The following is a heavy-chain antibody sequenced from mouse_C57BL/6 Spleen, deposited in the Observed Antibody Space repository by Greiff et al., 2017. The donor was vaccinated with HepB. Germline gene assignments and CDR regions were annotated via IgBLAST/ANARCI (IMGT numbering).Heavy chain of an antibody. D-gene: IGHD1-1*01. CDR2: IDPSDSYT. Sequence: VQLQQPGAELVKPGASVKLSCKASGYTFTSYWMQWVKQRPGQGLEWIGEIDPSDSYTNYNQKFKGKATLTVDTSSSTAYMQLSSLTSEDSAVYYCARREGYYYGSSYWYFDVWGTGTTVTVSS. J-gene: IGHJ1*03. CDR3: ARREGYYYGSSYWYFDV. CDR1: GYTFTSYW. V-gene: IGHV1-50*01.